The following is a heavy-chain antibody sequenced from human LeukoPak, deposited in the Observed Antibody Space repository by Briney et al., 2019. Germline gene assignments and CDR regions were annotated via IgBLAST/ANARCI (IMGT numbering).Heavy chain of an antibody. CDR1: GFTFSSYG. J-gene: IGHJ4*02. CDR3: AKIGRRYGSGNPGEIDY. V-gene: IGHV3-30*18. Sequence: GRPLRLSCAASGFTFSSYGMHWVRQAPGKGLEWVAVISYDGSNKYYADSVKGRFTISRDNSKNTLYLQMNSLRAEDTAVYYCAKIGRRYGSGNPGEIDYWGQGTLVTVSS. CDR2: ISYDGSNK. D-gene: IGHD3-10*01.